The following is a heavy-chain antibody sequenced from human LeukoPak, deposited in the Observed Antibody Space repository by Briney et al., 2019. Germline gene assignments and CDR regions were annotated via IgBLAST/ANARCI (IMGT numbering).Heavy chain of an antibody. Sequence: GGSLRLSCAASGFTFSNHIMHWVRQAPGKGLEWVSFIRFDGTNRHYVDSVEGRFTISRDNPNNMLYLQMNSLKFDDTAVYYCARDAYHSGDLDQWGEGTLVIVSS. CDR3: ARDAYHSGDLDQ. D-gene: IGHD3/OR15-3a*01. J-gene: IGHJ4*02. V-gene: IGHV3-30*02. CDR2: IRFDGTNR. CDR1: GFTFSNHI.